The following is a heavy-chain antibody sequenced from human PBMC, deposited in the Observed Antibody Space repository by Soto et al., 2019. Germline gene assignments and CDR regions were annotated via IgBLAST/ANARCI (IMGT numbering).Heavy chain of an antibody. V-gene: IGHV3-23*01. D-gene: IGHD1-26*01. J-gene: IGHJ4*02. Sequence: PGGSLILSWAASGLIFSDCPMSWVRQPPGKGLECVACISGSGDKTFYADSVKGRFTISRDNSKNTVSLHMNSLRVDDTAVYFCAKDRFGIVGPVDYWGPGTLVTVSS. CDR2: ISGSGDKT. CDR3: AKDRFGIVGPVDY. CDR1: GLIFSDCP.